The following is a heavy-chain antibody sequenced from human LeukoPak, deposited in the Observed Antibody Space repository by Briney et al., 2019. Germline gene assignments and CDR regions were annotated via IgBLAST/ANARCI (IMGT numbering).Heavy chain of an antibody. D-gene: IGHD2-15*01. V-gene: IGHV4-38-2*02. CDR3: ARDGGFYYTASPNSWFDP. J-gene: IGHJ5*02. CDR1: GYSISSDYC. CDR2: ISHRGSP. Sequence: SETLSLTCIVSGYSISSDYCWGWIRQAPGKGLEWIGSISHRGSPYYNPSLRSRVTMSADTPNNHFSLRLSSVTAVDTAVYYCARDGGFYYTASPNSWFDPWGQGILVTVSS.